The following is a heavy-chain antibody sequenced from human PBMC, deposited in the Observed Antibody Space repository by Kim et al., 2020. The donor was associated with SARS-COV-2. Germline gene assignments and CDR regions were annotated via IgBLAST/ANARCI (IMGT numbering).Heavy chain of an antibody. CDR2: IIPIFGTA. CDR1: GGTFSSYA. D-gene: IGHD3-22*01. V-gene: IGHV1-69*13. Sequence: SVKVSCKASGGTFSSYAISWVRQAPGQGLEWMGGIIPIFGTANYAQKFQGRVTITADESTSTAYMALSSLRSEDTAVYYCARDQNYYDSSGYHPFDYWGQGTLVTVSS. CDR3: ARDQNYYDSSGYHPFDY. J-gene: IGHJ4*02.